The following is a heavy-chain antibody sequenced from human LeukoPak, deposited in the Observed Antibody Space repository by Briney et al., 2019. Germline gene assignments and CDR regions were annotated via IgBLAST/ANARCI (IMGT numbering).Heavy chain of an antibody. D-gene: IGHD3-3*01. CDR3: ARGTLPFTVFGVLI. CDR2: IKQDGSEK. CDR1: GFTFSSYG. J-gene: IGHJ4*02. Sequence: PGGSLRLSCAASGFTFSSYGMHWVRQAPGKGLEWVANIKQDGSEKYYVDSVKGRFTVSRDNAKNSLYLQMNNLRAEDTAVYYCARGTLPFTVFGVLIGGQGTLVTVSS. V-gene: IGHV3-7*01.